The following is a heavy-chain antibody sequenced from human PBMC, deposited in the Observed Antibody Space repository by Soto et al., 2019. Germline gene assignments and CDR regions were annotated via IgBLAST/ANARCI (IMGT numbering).Heavy chain of an antibody. V-gene: IGHV1-69*13. CDR2: IIPIFGTA. J-gene: IGHJ5*02. D-gene: IGHD1-7*01. Sequence: SVKVSCKASGGTFSSYAISWVRQAPGQGLEWTGGIIPIFGTANYAQKFQGRVTITADESTSTAYMELSSLRSEDTAVYYCARRRGVTGTYTGTWFDPWGQGTLVTVSS. CDR1: GGTFSSYA. CDR3: ARRRGVTGTYTGTWFDP.